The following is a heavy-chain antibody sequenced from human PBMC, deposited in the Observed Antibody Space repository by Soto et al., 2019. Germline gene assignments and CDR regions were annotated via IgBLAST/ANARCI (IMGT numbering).Heavy chain of an antibody. Sequence: LVESGGGLVSPGGSLRLSCVASGFRFSDHSMIWVRQAPGKGLQWISYISSNSDKTYYADSVKGRFTVSRDNAKNALFLQMNSLRDDDTATYYCARLPKGSLVTAWGQGARVTVSS. V-gene: IGHV3-48*02. D-gene: IGHD2-21*02. CDR2: ISSNSDKT. CDR3: ARLPKGSLVTA. CDR1: GFRFSDHS. J-gene: IGHJ4*02.